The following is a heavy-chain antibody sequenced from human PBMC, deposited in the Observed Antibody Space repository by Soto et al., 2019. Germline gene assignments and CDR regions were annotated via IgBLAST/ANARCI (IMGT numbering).Heavy chain of an antibody. Sequence: GGSLRLSCAASGFTFSSYAMHWVRQAPGKGLEWVAVISYDGSNKYYADSVKGRFTISRDNSKNTLYLQMNSLRAEDTAVYYCARGPAADTYSSGWYWYLSSADYWGQGTLVTVSS. CDR2: ISYDGSNK. CDR1: GFTFSSYA. CDR3: ARGPAADTYSSGWYWYLSSADY. J-gene: IGHJ4*02. V-gene: IGHV3-30-3*01. D-gene: IGHD6-19*01.